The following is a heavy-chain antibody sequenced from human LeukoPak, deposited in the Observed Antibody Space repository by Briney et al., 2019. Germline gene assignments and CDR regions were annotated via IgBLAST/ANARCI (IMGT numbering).Heavy chain of an antibody. CDR2: ISGSGGST. CDR3: AKGAAAHRYFDY. J-gene: IGHJ4*02. V-gene: IGHV3-23*01. Sequence: SGGSLRLSCAASGFTFSSYAMSWVRQAPGKGLEWVAAISGSGGSTYYADSVKGRFTISRDNSKNTLYLQMNSLRAEDTAAYYCAKGAAAHRYFDYWGQGTLVTVSS. D-gene: IGHD6-13*01. CDR1: GFTFSSYA.